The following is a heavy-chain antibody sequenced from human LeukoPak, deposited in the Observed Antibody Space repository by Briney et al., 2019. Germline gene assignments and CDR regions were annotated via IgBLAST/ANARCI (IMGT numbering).Heavy chain of an antibody. D-gene: IGHD3-22*01. CDR3: ARGRRGSSGFRPSNRGNYFDY. CDR2: INHSGST. CDR1: GGSFSGYY. Sequence: NPSETLSLTCAVYGGSFSGYYWSWIRQPPGKGLEWIGEINHSGSTNYNPSLKSRVTISVDTSKNQFSLKLSSVTAADTAVYYCARGRRGSSGFRPSNRGNYFDYWGQGTLVTVSS. J-gene: IGHJ4*02. V-gene: IGHV4-34*01.